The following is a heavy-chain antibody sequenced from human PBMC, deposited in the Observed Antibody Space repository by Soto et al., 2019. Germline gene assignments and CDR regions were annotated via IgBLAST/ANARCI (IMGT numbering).Heavy chain of an antibody. CDR1: GFTFSSYG. J-gene: IGHJ4*01. Sequence: GGSLRLSCAASGFTFSSYGMHWVRQAPGKGLEWVAVIWYDGSNKYYADSVKGRFTISRDNSKNTLYLQMNSLRAEDTALYYCARESEDLTSNFDYWGHGTLVTVSS. V-gene: IGHV3-33*08. CDR3: ARESEDLTSNFDY. CDR2: IWYDGSNK.